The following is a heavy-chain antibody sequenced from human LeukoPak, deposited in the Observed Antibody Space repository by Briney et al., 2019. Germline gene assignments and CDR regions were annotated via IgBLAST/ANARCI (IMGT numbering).Heavy chain of an antibody. CDR2: INGNGGGS. CDR1: GFTFSDHA. D-gene: IGHD3-10*01. CDR3: VKGGPADRGGWTH. J-gene: IGHJ4*02. V-gene: IGHV3-23*01. Sequence: PGGSLRLSCAASGFTFSDHAMSWVRQAPAKGLEWVSSINGNGGGSYYIDSVKGRFTVSRDNSENALYLQMNNLRTEDTAVYFCVKGGPADRGGWTHWGQGSLVTVFS.